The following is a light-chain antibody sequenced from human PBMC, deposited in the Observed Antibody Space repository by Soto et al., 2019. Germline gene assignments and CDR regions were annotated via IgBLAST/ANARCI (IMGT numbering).Light chain of an antibody. CDR3: QQRSTSPWT. V-gene: IGKV3-11*01. J-gene: IGKJ1*01. CDR2: DAS. CDR1: QSVSSY. Sequence: EIVLTQSPATLSLSPGERATLSCRASQSVSSYLAWYQQKHGQAPRLLIYDASNRATGIPARFSGSGSGTDFTLTISSLEPEAFAVYYCQQRSTSPWTFGQGTKVEIK.